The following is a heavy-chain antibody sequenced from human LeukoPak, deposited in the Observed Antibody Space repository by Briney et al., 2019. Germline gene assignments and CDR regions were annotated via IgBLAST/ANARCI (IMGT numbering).Heavy chain of an antibody. CDR2: ISWNSGSI. V-gene: IGHV3-9*01. D-gene: IGHD6-19*01. J-gene: IGHJ4*02. Sequence: PGRSLRLSCAASGFTFDDYAMPWVRQAPGKGLEWVSGISWNSGSIGYADSVKGRFTISRDNAKNSLYLQMNSLRAEDTALYYCAKDQYPYSSGWFDYWGQGTLVTVSS. CDR3: AKDQYPYSSGWFDY. CDR1: GFTFDDYA.